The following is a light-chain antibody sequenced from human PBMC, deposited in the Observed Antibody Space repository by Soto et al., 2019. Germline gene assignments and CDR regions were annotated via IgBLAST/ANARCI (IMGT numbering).Light chain of an antibody. J-gene: IGKJ2*01. CDR1: QSVSINS. Sequence: EVVLTQSPGTLSLSPGERATLSCRASQSVSINSLVWYQQKPGQAPRLLIYGASNRATGIPDRFSASGSGTDFTLTISRLEPEDFAMYYCQQYSSSWYTFGQGTKVDIK. V-gene: IGKV3-20*01. CDR2: GAS. CDR3: QQYSSSWYT.